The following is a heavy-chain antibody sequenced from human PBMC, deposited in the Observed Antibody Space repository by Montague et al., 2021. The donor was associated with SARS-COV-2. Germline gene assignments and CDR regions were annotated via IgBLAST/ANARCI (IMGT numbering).Heavy chain of an antibody. D-gene: IGHD1-1*01. CDR1: GGSINSGAYY. J-gene: IGHJ3*01. V-gene: IGHV4-39*01. CDR2: TYNREAS. CDR3: ARRVTRGAFDV. Sequence: SETLSLTCIVSGGSINSGAYYWAWIRQPPGKGLEWIASTYNREASWGVTRLRSRDTISADTSRNQFNLKLTSVTAADMGLYYCARRVTRGAFDVWGQGTM.